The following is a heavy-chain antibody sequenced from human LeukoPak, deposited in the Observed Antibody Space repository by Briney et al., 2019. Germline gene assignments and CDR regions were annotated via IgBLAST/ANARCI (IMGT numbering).Heavy chain of an antibody. CDR1: GGSFSGYY. Sequence: SETLSLTCAVYGGSFSGYYWSWIRQPPGKGLEWLGEINHSGSTNYNPSLKSRVTISVDTSKNQFSLKLSSVTAADTAVYYCARGGRFLEWLFYPTPKYNWFDPWGQGTLVTVSS. V-gene: IGHV4-34*01. J-gene: IGHJ5*02. D-gene: IGHD3-3*01. CDR3: ARGGRFLEWLFYPTPKYNWFDP. CDR2: INHSGST.